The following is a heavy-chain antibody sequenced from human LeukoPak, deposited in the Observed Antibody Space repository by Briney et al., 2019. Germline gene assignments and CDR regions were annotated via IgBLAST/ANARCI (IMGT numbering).Heavy chain of an antibody. Sequence: GSLRLSCAASGFTFSSYSMNWVRQAPGKGLEWIGEINRSGSTNYNPSLKSRVTISVDTSKNQFSLKLSSVTAADTAVYYCARGGAPHDYGGWFDPWGQGTLVTVSS. CDR3: ARGGAPHDYGGWFDP. CDR2: INRSGST. D-gene: IGHD4-23*01. V-gene: IGHV4-34*01. J-gene: IGHJ5*02. CDR1: GFTFSSYS.